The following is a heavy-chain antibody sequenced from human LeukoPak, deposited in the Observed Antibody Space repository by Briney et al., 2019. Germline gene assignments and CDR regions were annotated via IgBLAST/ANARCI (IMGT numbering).Heavy chain of an antibody. J-gene: IGHJ3*02. V-gene: IGHV5-51*01. CDR1: GYSFTSYW. D-gene: IGHD3-22*01. Sequence: GESLKISCKGSGYSFTSYWIGWVRQVPRKGLEWMGMVYPGDSDTRYSPSFQGQVTISADKSISTAYLQWSSLKASDTAMYYCARCDDSSYDAFDIWGQGTMVTVSS. CDR3: ARCDDSSYDAFDI. CDR2: VYPGDSDT.